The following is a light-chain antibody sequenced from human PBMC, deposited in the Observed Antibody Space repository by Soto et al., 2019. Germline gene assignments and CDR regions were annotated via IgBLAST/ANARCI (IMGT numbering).Light chain of an antibody. CDR3: QQYNIYST. Sequence: DIQMTQSPSTLSASVGDRVTITCRASQSISSWLAWYQQKPGKAPKLLIYDASILESGVPSRFSGSGSGTEFTLTISSLQPDDFATYYCQQYNIYSTFGQGTKVEIK. J-gene: IGKJ1*01. CDR1: QSISSW. CDR2: DAS. V-gene: IGKV1-5*01.